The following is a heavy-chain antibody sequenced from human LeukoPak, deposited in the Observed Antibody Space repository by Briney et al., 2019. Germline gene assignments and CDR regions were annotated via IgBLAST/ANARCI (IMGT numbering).Heavy chain of an antibody. D-gene: IGHD1-26*01. Sequence: PGGSLRLSCTVSGFTVSSNSMSWVRQAPGKGLEWVSFIYSDNTHYSDSVKGRFTISRDNSKNTLYLQMNSLRAEDTAVYYCAKDRPTVGATPDYWGQGTLVTVSS. J-gene: IGHJ4*02. V-gene: IGHV3-53*01. CDR3: AKDRPTVGATPDY. CDR2: IYSDNT. CDR1: GFTVSSNS.